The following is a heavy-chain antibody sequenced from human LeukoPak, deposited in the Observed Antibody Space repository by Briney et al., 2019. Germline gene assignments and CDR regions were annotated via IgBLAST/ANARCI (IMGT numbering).Heavy chain of an antibody. D-gene: IGHD3-22*01. CDR3: VRDRDSTGYYDY. CDR2: VSDDGNNI. Sequence: GGSLRLSCAASGFTFSNYPMHWVRQAPGKGLEWVAVVSDDGNNIYYADSVKGRFTISRDNSKDTLYLQTNSLRAEDTALYYCVRDRDSTGYYDYWGQGTLVTVSS. V-gene: IGHV3-30*04. J-gene: IGHJ4*02. CDR1: GFTFSNYP.